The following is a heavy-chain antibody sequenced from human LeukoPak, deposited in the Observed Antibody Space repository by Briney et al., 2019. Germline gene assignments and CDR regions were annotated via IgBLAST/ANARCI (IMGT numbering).Heavy chain of an antibody. D-gene: IGHD2-2*01. CDR1: GGSFSGYY. CDR2: INHSGST. J-gene: IGHJ6*02. CDR3: AGERLGYCSSTSCQQNYYYYGMDV. V-gene: IGHV4-34*01. Sequence: SETLSLTCAVYGGSFSGYYWSWIRQPPGEGLEWIGEINHSGSTNYNPSLKSRVTISVDTSKNQFSLKLSSVTAADTAVYYCAGERLGYCSSTSCQQNYYYYGMDVWGQGTTVTVSS.